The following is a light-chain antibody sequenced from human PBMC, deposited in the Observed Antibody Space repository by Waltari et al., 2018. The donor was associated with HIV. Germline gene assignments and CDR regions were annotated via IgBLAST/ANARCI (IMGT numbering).Light chain of an antibody. J-gene: IGLJ3*02. V-gene: IGLV1-47*01. Sequence: QSVLTQPPSASGTPGQTVTISCSGSSSNIGGNYVYWYQRLPGTAPKLLIYRNNQRPSGVPDRFAGSKSGTSASLAISGLRSEDEADYYCASWDDSLSGWVFGGGTKVTVL. CDR2: RNN. CDR1: SSNIGGNY. CDR3: ASWDDSLSGWV.